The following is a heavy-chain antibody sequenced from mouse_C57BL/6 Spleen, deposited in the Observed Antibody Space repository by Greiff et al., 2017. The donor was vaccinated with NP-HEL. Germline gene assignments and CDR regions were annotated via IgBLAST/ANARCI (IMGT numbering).Heavy chain of an antibody. D-gene: IGHD1-1*01. CDR1: GFNIKDDY. Sequence: EVQRVESGAELVRPGASVKLSCTASGFNIKDDYMHWVKQRPEQGLEWIGWIDPENGDTEYASKFQGKATITADTSSNTAYLQLSSLTSEDTAVYYCTTGYGSSYNFDYWGQGTTLTVSS. CDR2: IDPENGDT. CDR3: TTGYGSSYNFDY. V-gene: IGHV14-4*01. J-gene: IGHJ2*01.